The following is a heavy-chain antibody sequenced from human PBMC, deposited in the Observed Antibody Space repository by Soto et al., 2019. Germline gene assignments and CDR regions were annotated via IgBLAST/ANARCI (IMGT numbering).Heavy chain of an antibody. CDR1: GFTFSSYA. D-gene: IGHD3-16*01. Sequence: GGSLRLSCAASGFTFSSYAMSWVRQAPGKGLEWVSAISGSGGSTYYADSVKGRFTISRDNSKNTLYLQMNSLRAEDKAVYYCAKDGLRSGEGYRVWGSPPVAPFDYWGQGTLVTVSS. V-gene: IGHV3-23*01. CDR2: ISGSGGST. J-gene: IGHJ4*02. CDR3: AKDGLRSGEGYRVWGSPPVAPFDY.